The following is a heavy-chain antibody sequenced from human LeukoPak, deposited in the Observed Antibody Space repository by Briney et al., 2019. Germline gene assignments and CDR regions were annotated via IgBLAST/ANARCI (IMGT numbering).Heavy chain of an antibody. CDR3: ARDEIYGGTDY. Sequence: GGSLRLSCAASGFTFSSYAMHWVRQAPGKGLEWVAVISYDGSNKYYADSVKGRFTISRDNSKNTLYLQMNSLRAEDTAVYYCARDEIYGGTDYWGQGTLVTVSS. J-gene: IGHJ4*02. V-gene: IGHV3-30-3*01. CDR1: GFTFSSYA. CDR2: ISYDGSNK. D-gene: IGHD4-23*01.